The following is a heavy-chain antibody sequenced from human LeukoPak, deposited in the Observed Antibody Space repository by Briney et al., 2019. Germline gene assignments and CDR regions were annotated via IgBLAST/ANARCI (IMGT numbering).Heavy chain of an antibody. CDR2: ISAYNGNT. CDR1: GYTFTSYG. J-gene: IGHJ4*02. V-gene: IGHV1-18*01. Sequence: GASVKVSCKASGYTFTSYGIIWVRQAPGQGLEWMGWISAYNGNTNYAQKLQGRVTMTTDTSTSTAYMELRSLRSDDTAVYYCARDHRCIAVAGTCQGYWGQRTLVTVSS. CDR3: ARDHRCIAVAGTCQGY. D-gene: IGHD6-19*01.